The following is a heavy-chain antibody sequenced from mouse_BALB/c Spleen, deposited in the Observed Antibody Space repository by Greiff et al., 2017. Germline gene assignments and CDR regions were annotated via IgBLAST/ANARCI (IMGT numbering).Heavy chain of an antibody. Sequence: DVKLVESGGGLVKPGGSLKLSCAASGFTFSSYTMSWVRQTPEKRLEWVATISSGGSYTYYPDSVKGRFTISRDNAKNTLYLQMSSLKSEDTAMYYCTRDYGYGYFDYWGQGTTLTVSS. J-gene: IGHJ2*01. CDR1: GFTFSSYT. V-gene: IGHV5-6-4*01. D-gene: IGHD1-2*01. CDR2: ISSGGSYT. CDR3: TRDYGYGYFDY.